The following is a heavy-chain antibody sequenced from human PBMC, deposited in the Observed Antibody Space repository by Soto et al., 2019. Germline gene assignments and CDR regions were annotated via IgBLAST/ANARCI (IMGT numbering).Heavy chain of an antibody. D-gene: IGHD6-19*01. CDR1: GYTFTSYG. J-gene: IGHJ6*03. Sequence: ASVKVSCKTSGYTFTSYGISWVRQAPGQGLEWMGWISAYNGNTNYAQKLQGRVTMTTDTSTSTAYMELRSLRSEDTAVYYCAGVGGAGLYYYYYYYMDVWGKGTTVTVSS. CDR3: AGVGGAGLYYYYYYYMDV. V-gene: IGHV1-18*01. CDR2: ISAYNGNT.